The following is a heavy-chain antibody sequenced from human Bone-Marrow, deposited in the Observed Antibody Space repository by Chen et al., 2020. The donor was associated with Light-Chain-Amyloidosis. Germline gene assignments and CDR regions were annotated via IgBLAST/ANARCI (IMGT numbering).Heavy chain of an antibody. J-gene: IGHJ4*02. V-gene: IGHV4-39*01. D-gene: IGHD6-19*01. CDR2: IYYSGST. CDR3: ARLERYSSGWFEY. CDR1: GGSISSSSYY. Sequence: QLQLQESGPGLVKPSETLSLTCTVSGGSISSSSYYWGWIRQPPGKGLEWIGNIYYSGSTYYNPSFKSRVTISVDTSKNHFSLKLSSVTAADTAVYYCARLERYSSGWFEYWGQGTLVTVSS.